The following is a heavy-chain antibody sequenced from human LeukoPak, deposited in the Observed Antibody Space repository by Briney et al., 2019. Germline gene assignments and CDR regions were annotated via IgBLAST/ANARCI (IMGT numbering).Heavy chain of an antibody. CDR2: LHPNTGDT. D-gene: IGHD1-26*01. CDR1: GYTFTDSY. V-gene: IGHV1-2*06. J-gene: IGHJ4*02. CDR3: AKDHSGSYEY. Sequence: ASVKVSCKASGYTFTDSYIHWVRQAPGQGLEWMGLLHPNTGDTFYAQKFRGRVTMTRGTSISTAYMELNRLTSDDTAVYYCAKDHSGSYEYWAQGTLVTISS.